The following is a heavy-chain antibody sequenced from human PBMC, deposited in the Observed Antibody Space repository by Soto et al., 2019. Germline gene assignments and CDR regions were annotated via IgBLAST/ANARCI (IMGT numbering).Heavy chain of an antibody. CDR2: IYSGDNA. V-gene: IGHV3-66*01. CDR3: ARDSGRGYCTGTRCYLDGVDV. J-gene: IGHJ6*02. D-gene: IGHD2-2*01. CDR1: GFSVGTNY. Sequence: SLRLSCAASGFSVGTNYMTWVRQAPGKGLGCVSVIYSGDNAYYADSVKGRFTISRDSSKNTLNLQMNSLRAEDTAVYYCARDSGRGYCTGTRCYLDGVDVWGQGTTVTVSS.